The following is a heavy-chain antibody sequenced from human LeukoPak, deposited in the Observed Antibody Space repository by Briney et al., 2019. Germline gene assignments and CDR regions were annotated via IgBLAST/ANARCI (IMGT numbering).Heavy chain of an antibody. CDR3: AREVRASGYDRIDY. CDR2: INQDGSEK. D-gene: IGHD5-12*01. CDR1: GFTLSSFW. J-gene: IGHJ4*02. V-gene: IGHV3-7*04. Sequence: GGSLRHSCAASGFTLSSFWMTWVRQAPGKGLEWVANINQDGSEKYSVDSVKGRFTISRDNAKNSLFLQMNSLRAEDSAVYYCAREVRASGYDRIDYWGQGTLVTVSS.